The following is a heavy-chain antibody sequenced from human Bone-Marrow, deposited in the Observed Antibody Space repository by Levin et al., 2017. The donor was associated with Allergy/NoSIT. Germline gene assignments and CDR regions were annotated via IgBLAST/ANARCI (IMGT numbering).Heavy chain of an antibody. Sequence: EASVKVSCKASGYTFTRYVMQWVRQAPGQSLEWMGWINAGDGNTKYSQRFQGRVTITRDSSASTAYMELSSLRSEDTAVYYCASGVDGGSGWYGDYYYYMDVWGKGTTVTVSS. CDR3: ASGVDGGSGWYGDYYYYMDV. D-gene: IGHD6-19*01. CDR1: GYTFTRYV. J-gene: IGHJ6*03. V-gene: IGHV1-3*01. CDR2: INAGDGNT.